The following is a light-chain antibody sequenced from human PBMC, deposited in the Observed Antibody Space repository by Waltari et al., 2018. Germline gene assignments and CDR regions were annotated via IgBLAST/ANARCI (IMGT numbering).Light chain of an antibody. J-gene: IGLJ3*02. Sequence: QGVWNQSPSASASLGASVNLTCTLNSGHRAHVVAGLQPLPAKGPRSLMTLHNGGGHYKGDGLPDRFSGSSSGTDRYVTISSLQSEGDAAHSCHTWDSDIRVFGGGPKAPVL. CDR1: SGHRAHV. CDR2: LHNGGGH. CDR3: HTWDSDIRV. V-gene: IGLV4-69*01.